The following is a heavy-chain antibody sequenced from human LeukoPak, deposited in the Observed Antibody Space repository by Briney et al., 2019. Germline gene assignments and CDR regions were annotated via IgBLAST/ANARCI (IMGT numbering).Heavy chain of an antibody. CDR1: GFTFSSYA. CDR3: AKAPLVPPPTVGARSAFDI. Sequence: GGSLRLSCAASGFTFSSYAMSWVRQAPGKGLEWVSAISGSGGSTYYADSVKGRFTISRDNSKNTLYLQMNSLRAEDTAVYYCAKAPLVPPPTVGARSAFDIWGQGTMVTVSS. CDR2: ISGSGGST. J-gene: IGHJ3*02. D-gene: IGHD1-26*01. V-gene: IGHV3-23*01.